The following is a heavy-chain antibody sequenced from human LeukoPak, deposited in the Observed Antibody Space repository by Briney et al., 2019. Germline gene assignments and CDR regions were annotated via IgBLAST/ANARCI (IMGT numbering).Heavy chain of an antibody. CDR2: IYPNSGGT. CDR3: ARGYSSSSYFDY. V-gene: IGHV1-2*02. J-gene: IGHJ4*02. D-gene: IGHD6-6*01. Sequence: GASVKVSCKASGYTFTDYYIHWVRQAPGQGLEWMGWIYPNSGGTNYAQRFQGRVTMTRDTSISTGYMELSRLRSDDTAVYYCARGYSSSSYFDYWGQGTLVTVSS. CDR1: GYTFTDYY.